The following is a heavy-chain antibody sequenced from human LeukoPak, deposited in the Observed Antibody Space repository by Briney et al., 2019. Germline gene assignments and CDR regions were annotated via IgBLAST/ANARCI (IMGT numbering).Heavy chain of an antibody. D-gene: IGHD3-3*01. Sequence: GGSLRLSCAASGFIFSDYYMTWTRQAPGKGLEWVSYISPSGSDIYYADSVKGRFTISRDNSKNTLYLQMNSLRAEDTAVYYCAKDYDFWSGYSTKYYYYGMDVWGQGTTVTVSS. CDR2: ISPSGSDI. V-gene: IGHV3-11*01. J-gene: IGHJ6*02. CDR1: GFIFSDYY. CDR3: AKDYDFWSGYSTKYYYYGMDV.